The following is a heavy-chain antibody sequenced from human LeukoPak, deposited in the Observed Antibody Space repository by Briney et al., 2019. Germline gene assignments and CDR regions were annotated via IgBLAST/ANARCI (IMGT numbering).Heavy chain of an antibody. CDR2: IYYSGST. CDR1: DGSISSYY. D-gene: IGHD3-22*01. J-gene: IGHJ4*02. V-gene: IGHV4-59*01. CDR3: ARDKAPGYYDSSGYYDY. Sequence: SETLSLTCTVSDGSISSYYWSWIRQPPGKGLEWIWYIYYSGSTNYNPSLKSRVTISVDTSKNQFSLKLSSVTAADTAVYYCARDKAPGYYDSSGYYDYWGQGTLVTVSS.